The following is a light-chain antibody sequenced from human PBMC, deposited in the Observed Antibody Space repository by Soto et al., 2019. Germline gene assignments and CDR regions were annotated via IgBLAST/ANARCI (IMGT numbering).Light chain of an antibody. CDR1: QGISSA. Sequence: AIQLTQSPSSLSASVGDRVTITCRASQGISSALAWYQQKPGKAPKLLIYDASSLESGVPSRFSGSGSGTDSTLPISSLQPEVFATYYCQQFNIYPLTSGGGTKVDIK. CDR3: QQFNIYPLT. CDR2: DAS. V-gene: IGKV1-13*02. J-gene: IGKJ4*01.